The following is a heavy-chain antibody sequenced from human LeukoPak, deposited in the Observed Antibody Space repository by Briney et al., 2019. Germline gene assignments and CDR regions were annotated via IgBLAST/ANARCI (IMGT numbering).Heavy chain of an antibody. CDR2: ISYDGSNK. CDR1: GFTFSSYA. J-gene: IGHJ3*02. V-gene: IGHV3-30-3*01. CDR3: ARGRAFDI. Sequence: GGSLRLSCAASGFTFSSYAMHWVRQAPGKGLEWVAVISYDGSNKYYADSVKGRFTISRDNSKNTLYLQMNSLRAEDTAVYYCARGRAFDIWGQGTMVTVSS.